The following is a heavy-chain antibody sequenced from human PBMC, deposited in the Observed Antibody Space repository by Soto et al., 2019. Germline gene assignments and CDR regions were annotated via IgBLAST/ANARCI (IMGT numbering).Heavy chain of an antibody. V-gene: IGHV3-30*18. D-gene: IGHD4-17*01. CDR2: ISDDGSSK. Sequence: QVLLVESGGGVVQPGRSLRISCAVSGFTFSSFGMHWVRQAPGKGLEWVAVISDDGSSKHYADSLKGRFTISRDNSTNALDLQMDSLGPEDTAVDYCANDRWGDFGDLTLPGYWGQGTLVTVSS. CDR3: ANDRWGDFGDLTLPGY. J-gene: IGHJ4*02. CDR1: GFTFSSFG.